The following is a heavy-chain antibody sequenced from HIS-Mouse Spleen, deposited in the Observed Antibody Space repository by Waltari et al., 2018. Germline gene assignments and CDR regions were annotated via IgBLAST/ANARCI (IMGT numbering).Heavy chain of an antibody. V-gene: IGHV4-39*07. CDR2: FYYRGST. CDR3: AREIPYSSSWYDWYFDL. J-gene: IGHJ2*01. D-gene: IGHD6-13*01. CDR1: GGSIRSRSYS. Sequence: QLQLQESGPGLVKPSETLSLTCTVSGGSIRSRSYSWGWIRQPPGKGLEWIGSFYYRGSTYYNPSLKSRVTISVDTSKNQFSLKLSSVTAADTAVYYCAREIPYSSSWYDWYFDLWGRGTLVTVSS.